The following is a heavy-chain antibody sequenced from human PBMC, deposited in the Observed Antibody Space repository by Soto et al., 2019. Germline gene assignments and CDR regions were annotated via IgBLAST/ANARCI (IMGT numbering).Heavy chain of an antibody. D-gene: IGHD4-17*01. J-gene: IGHJ4*02. Sequence: SETLSLTCTVSGGSISNYYWSWIRQPPGKGLEWIGYISYSGSTKYNPSLQSRVTISVDTSKNQFSLKVSSVTAADTAVYYCARDDYRPFDYWGQGTLVTVSS. CDR1: GGSISNYY. V-gene: IGHV4-59*01. CDR2: ISYSGST. CDR3: ARDDYRPFDY.